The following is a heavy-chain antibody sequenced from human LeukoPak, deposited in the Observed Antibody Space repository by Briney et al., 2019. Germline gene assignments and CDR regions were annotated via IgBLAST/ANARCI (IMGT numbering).Heavy chain of an antibody. CDR1: GFTFSSYG. J-gene: IGHJ4*02. CDR3: AKDGEVSWFGPESY. V-gene: IGHV3-30*18. CDR2: ISLDGSNK. Sequence: PGRSLRLSCAASGFTFSSYGMHWVRQAPGKGLEWVALISLDGSNKDYAESVKGRFTISRDSFKNTLYLQMNSLRAEDTAVYYCAKDGEVSWFGPESYWGQGTLVAVSS. D-gene: IGHD3-10*01.